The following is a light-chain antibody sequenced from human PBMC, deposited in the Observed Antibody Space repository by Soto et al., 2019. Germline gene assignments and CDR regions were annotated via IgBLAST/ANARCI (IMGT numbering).Light chain of an antibody. V-gene: IGLV7-43*01. CDR3: LLYYGGAQLGV. CDR1: TGAVTSGYY. CDR2: STS. J-gene: IGLJ2*01. Sequence: QAVVTQEPSLTVSPGGTVTLTCASSTGAVTSGYYPNWFQQKPGQAPRALIYSTSNKQSWTPARFSGSLLGGKAALTLSGVQPEDEAEYYCLLYYGGAQLGVFGGVTKVTVL.